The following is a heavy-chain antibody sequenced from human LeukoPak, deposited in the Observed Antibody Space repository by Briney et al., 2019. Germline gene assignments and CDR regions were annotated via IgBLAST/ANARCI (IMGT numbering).Heavy chain of an antibody. D-gene: IGHD6-19*01. CDR1: GYTFTSYY. CDR3: ARGRVGQWLGAY. V-gene: IGHV1-46*01. CDR2: INPSGDPT. J-gene: IGHJ4*02. Sequence: PGASVKVSCKASGYTFTSYYMHWVRQAPGQGLEWVGIINPSGDPTTYAQKFQGRVTMTSDMSTSTVYMELSSLRSEDTAVYYCARGRVGQWLGAYWGQGTLVTVSS.